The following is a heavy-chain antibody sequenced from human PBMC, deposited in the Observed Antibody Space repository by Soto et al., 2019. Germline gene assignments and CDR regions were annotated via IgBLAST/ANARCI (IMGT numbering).Heavy chain of an antibody. D-gene: IGHD6-13*01. CDR2: ISYDGSNK. J-gene: IGHJ6*02. Sequence: QVQLVESGGGVVQPGRSLRLSCAASGFTFSSYGMHWVRQAPGKGLEWVAVISYDGSNKYYADSVKGRFTISRDNSKNTLYLQMNSLGAEDTAVYYWAKAAGGGAAVFTYYGMDVWGQGTTVTVSS. V-gene: IGHV3-30*18. CDR3: AKAAGGGAAVFTYYGMDV. CDR1: GFTFSSYG.